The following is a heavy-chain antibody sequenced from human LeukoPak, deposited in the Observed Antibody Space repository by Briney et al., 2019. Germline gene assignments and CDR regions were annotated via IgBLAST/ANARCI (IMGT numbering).Heavy chain of an antibody. CDR2: IKQDGSEK. CDR1: GFTFSSYW. V-gene: IGHV3-7*01. J-gene: IGHJ4*02. D-gene: IGHD6-13*01. Sequence: PGGSLRLSCAASGFTFSSYWMSWVRQAPGKGLEWVASIKQDGSEKYYVDSVKGRFTISRDNAKNSLYLQMNSLRAEDTAVYYCAKDLRGDSSSWYGGYFDYWGQGTLVTVSS. CDR3: AKDLRGDSSSWYGGYFDY.